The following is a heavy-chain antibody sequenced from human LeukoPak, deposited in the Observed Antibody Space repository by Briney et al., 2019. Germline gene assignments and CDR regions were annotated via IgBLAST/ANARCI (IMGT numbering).Heavy chain of an antibody. CDR2: IKQDGSEK. D-gene: IGHD3-22*01. J-gene: IGHJ4*02. CDR1: GFTFSSYW. CDR3: ARVADYYDSSGFDY. V-gene: IGHV3-7*01. Sequence: LTGGSLRLSCAASGFTFSSYWMSWVRQAPGKGLEWVANIKQDGSEKYYVDPVKGRFTISRDNAKNSLYLQMNSLRAEDTAVYYCARVADYYDSSGFDYWGQGTLVTVSS.